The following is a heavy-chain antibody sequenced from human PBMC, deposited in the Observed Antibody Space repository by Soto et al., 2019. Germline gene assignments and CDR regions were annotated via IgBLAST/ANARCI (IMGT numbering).Heavy chain of an antibody. Sequence: EVQLVESGGGLVQPGGSLRLSCAASGFTLSSYWMHWVRQVPGKGLMWVSRINSDGIRTNYADSVKGLFTISRDNAKNTLYLQMNSLRADDTAVYYCARDHGHYDRYYFAYWGQCTLVTVSS. J-gene: IGHJ4*02. CDR1: GFTLSSYW. CDR3: ARDHGHYDRYYFAY. CDR2: INSDGIRT. D-gene: IGHD3-22*01. V-gene: IGHV3-74*01.